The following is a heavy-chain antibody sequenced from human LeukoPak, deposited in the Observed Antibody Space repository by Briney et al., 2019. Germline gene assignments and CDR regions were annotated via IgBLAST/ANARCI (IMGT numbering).Heavy chain of an antibody. Sequence: PSETLSLTCTVSGGSISSYYWSWIRQPPGKGLEWIGYIYYSGSTNYNPSLKSRVTISVDTSKNQFSLKLSSVTAADTAVYYCARGSKGYYYYYYYMDVWGKGTTVTVSS. CDR3: ARGSKGYYYYYYYMDV. CDR1: GGSISSYY. CDR2: IYYSGST. V-gene: IGHV4-59*12. J-gene: IGHJ6*03.